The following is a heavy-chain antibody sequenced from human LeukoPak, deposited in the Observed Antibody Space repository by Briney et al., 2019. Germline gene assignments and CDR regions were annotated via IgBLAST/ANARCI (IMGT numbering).Heavy chain of an antibody. D-gene: IGHD2-15*01. Sequence: PSETLSLTCTVSGGSISSYYWSWIRQPPGKGLEWIGYIYYSGSTNYNPSLKSRVTISVDTSKNQFSLKLSSVTAADTAVYYRARTGDCSGGSCYGNWFDPWGQGTLVTVSS. J-gene: IGHJ5*02. CDR3: ARTGDCSGGSCYGNWFDP. CDR2: IYYSGST. V-gene: IGHV4-59*01. CDR1: GGSISSYY.